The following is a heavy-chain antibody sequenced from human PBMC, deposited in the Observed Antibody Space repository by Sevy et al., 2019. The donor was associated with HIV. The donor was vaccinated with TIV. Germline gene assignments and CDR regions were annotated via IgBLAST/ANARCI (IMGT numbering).Heavy chain of an antibody. CDR1: GFSVGSYS. CDR2: ISFTTNNT. D-gene: IGHD3-16*01. V-gene: IGHV3-21*01. J-gene: IGHJ4*02. CDR3: SSGGGY. Sequence: GESLKISCAASGFSVGSYSMNWVRQAPGKGLEWVSFISFTTNNTYYVDSVKGRFTISRDNAKNSVYLQMNSLRAEDTAVYYCSSGGGYWGQGTLVTVSS.